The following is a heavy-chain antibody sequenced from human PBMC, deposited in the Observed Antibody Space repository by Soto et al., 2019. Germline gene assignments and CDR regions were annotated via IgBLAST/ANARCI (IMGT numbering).Heavy chain of an antibody. J-gene: IGHJ5*02. Sequence: ASVKVSCKASGYTFTSYYMHWVRQAPGQGLEWMGIINPSGGSTSYAQKFQGRVTMTRDTSTSTVYMELSSLRSEDTAVYYCARDGCGGSCYSASSLFCFDPWGQGTLVTVSS. CDR1: GYTFTSYY. CDR3: ARDGCGGSCYSASSLFCFDP. V-gene: IGHV1-46*01. CDR2: INPSGGST. D-gene: IGHD2-15*01.